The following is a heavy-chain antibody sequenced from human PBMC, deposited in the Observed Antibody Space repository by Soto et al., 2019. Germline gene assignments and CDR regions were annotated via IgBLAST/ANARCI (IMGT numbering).Heavy chain of an antibody. CDR3: AKDRRAGGNSAFYFDF. D-gene: IGHD3-16*01. V-gene: IGHV3-23*01. CDR1: GFKFSNYA. Sequence: GGSLRPSCAASGFKFSNYAMSWVRQAPGKGLEWVSLISATGGGTYYADSVKGRFTISRDNSHNTLYLQVHSLTAEDTAVYYCAKDRRAGGNSAFYFDFWGQGAQVTVS. J-gene: IGHJ4*02. CDR2: ISATGGGT.